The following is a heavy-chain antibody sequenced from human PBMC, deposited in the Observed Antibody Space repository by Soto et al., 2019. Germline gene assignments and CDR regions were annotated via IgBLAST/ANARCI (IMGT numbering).Heavy chain of an antibody. D-gene: IGHD2-2*02. V-gene: IGHV3-30*18. CDR3: AKSPDFFCSSANSYRYYFDY. Sequence: LRLSCAASGFPFGDFGMHWLRQAPGKGLEWVAVISHDGSDKFYAGSVKARFTISRDNSKNTLYLQMSGLRAEDTAVYYCAKSPDFFCSSANSYRYYFDYWSQGTLGTVSS. CDR2: ISHDGSDK. CDR1: GFPFGDFG. J-gene: IGHJ4*02.